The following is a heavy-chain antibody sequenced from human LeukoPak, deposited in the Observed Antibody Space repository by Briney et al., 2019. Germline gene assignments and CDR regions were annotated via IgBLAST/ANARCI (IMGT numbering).Heavy chain of an antibody. CDR3: ASDFFGNY. Sequence: SETLSLTCAVYGGSFSGYYWSWIRQPPGKGLEWIGEINHSGSTNYNPSLKSRVTISVDTSKNQFSLKLSSVTAADTAVYYCASDFFGNYWGQGTLVTVSS. D-gene: IGHD3-10*01. J-gene: IGHJ4*02. CDR2: INHSGST. CDR1: GGSFSGYY. V-gene: IGHV4-34*01.